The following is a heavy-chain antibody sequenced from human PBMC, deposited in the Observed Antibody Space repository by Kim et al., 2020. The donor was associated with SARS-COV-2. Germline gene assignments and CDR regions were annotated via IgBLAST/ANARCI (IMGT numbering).Heavy chain of an antibody. D-gene: IGHD3-3*01. CDR3: ARDRASCDFWSGYCDYYYFGMDV. J-gene: IGHJ6*02. Sequence: GGSLRLSCAASGFTFRSYAMHWVRQAPGKGLEWVAVISYDGNNKHYADSVKGRFTISRDSSKNTLNLQMNSLRAEDTAVYYCARDRASCDFWSGYCDYYYFGMDVWGQGTTVTVSS. V-gene: IGHV3-30-3*01. CDR1: GFTFRSYA. CDR2: ISYDGNNK.